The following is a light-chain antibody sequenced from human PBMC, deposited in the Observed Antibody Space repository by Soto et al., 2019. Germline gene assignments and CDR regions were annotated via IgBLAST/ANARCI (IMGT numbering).Light chain of an antibody. CDR1: SSDIGGYNY. V-gene: IGLV2-11*01. CDR2: DVT. Sequence: QSALTQPPSVSGSPGESVTISCTGISSDIGGYNYVSWYQQLPGKAPKVMIYDVTKRPSGVPDRFSGSNSGNTASLTVSGLPDEDEADYYCCSYAGATRVFGNGTKLTVL. J-gene: IGLJ1*01. CDR3: CSYAGATRV.